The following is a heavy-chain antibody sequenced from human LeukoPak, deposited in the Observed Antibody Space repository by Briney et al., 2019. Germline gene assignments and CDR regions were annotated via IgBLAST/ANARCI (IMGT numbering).Heavy chain of an antibody. CDR3: ARVGSNFYDDSGYNDY. CDR1: GYTFIGYS. CDR2: INPSSGGT. V-gene: IGHV1-2*02. D-gene: IGHD3-22*01. J-gene: IGHJ4*02. Sequence: ASVKVSCKASGYTFIGYSMHWVRQAPGQGLEWMGWINPSSGGTKYAQQFQGRVTMTTDTSISTAYMELSRLRSDDTALYYCARVGSNFYDDSGYNDYWGQGTLVTVSS.